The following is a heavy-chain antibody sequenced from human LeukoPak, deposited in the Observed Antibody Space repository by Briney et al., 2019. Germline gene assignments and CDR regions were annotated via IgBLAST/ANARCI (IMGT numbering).Heavy chain of an antibody. J-gene: IGHJ4*02. D-gene: IGHD6-19*01. CDR1: GFTVNTNY. V-gene: IGHV3-66*01. CDR2: LYSGGTT. Sequence: PGGSLRLSCAASGFTVNTNYMSWVRQAPGKGLEWVSILYSGGTTYYADSVKGRFTISRDNSKNTLYLQMNSLRAEDTAVYYCAKVGYSSGWYEIDYWGQGTLVTVSS. CDR3: AKVGYSSGWYEIDY.